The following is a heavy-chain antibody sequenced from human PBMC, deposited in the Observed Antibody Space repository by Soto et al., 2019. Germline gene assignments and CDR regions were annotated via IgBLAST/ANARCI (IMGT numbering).Heavy chain of an antibody. V-gene: IGHV3-21*01. Sequence: EVQLVESGGGLVKPWGSLRLSCAASGFTFSSYSMNWVRQAPGKGLEWVSSISSSSSYIYYADSVKGRFTISRYNAKNSLYLQMNSLRAEDTAVYYCARGQLERIFDYWGQGTLVTVSS. CDR1: GFTFSSYS. CDR2: ISSSSSYI. CDR3: ARGQLERIFDY. J-gene: IGHJ4*02. D-gene: IGHD1-1*01.